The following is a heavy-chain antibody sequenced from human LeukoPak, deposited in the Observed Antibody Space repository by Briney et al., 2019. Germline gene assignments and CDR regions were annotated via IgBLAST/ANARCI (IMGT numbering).Heavy chain of an antibody. V-gene: IGHV3-64*01. Sequence: GGSLILSCAASGFTFSSYAMHWVRQAPGKGLEYVSAISSNGGSTYYANSVKGRFTISRDNSKNTLYLQMGSLRAEGMAVYYCARTQTLVGADFDYWGQGTLVTVSS. J-gene: IGHJ4*02. CDR2: ISSNGGST. CDR1: GFTFSSYA. CDR3: ARTQTLVGADFDY. D-gene: IGHD1-26*01.